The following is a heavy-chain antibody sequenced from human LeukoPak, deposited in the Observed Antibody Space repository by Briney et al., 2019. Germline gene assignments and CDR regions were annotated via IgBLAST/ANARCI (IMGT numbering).Heavy chain of an antibody. J-gene: IGHJ4*02. CDR1: GFTFSSYS. CDR2: ISGSGDNT. Sequence: QPGGSLRLSCAASGFTFSSYSMNWVRQAPGKGLEWVSGISGSGDNTYYADSVKGRFTISRDNSKNTLYVRVNSLGTEDTAAYYCAKGSYYDSSGSFYFDYWGQGTLVTVSS. V-gene: IGHV3-23*01. CDR3: AKGSYYDSSGSFYFDY. D-gene: IGHD3-22*01.